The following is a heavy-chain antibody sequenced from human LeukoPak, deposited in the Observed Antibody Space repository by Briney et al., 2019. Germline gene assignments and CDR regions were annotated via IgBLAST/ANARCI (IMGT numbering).Heavy chain of an antibody. CDR1: GGSISSYY. CDR3: ARDGAVAGTSWFDP. CDR2: IYTSGST. J-gene: IGHJ5*02. D-gene: IGHD6-19*01. V-gene: IGHV4-4*07. Sequence: SETLSLTCTVSGGSISSYYWSWIRQPAGKGLEWIGRIYTSGSTNYNPSLKSRVTMSVDTSKNQFSLKLSSVTAADTAVYYCARDGAVAGTSWFDPWGQGTLVTVSS.